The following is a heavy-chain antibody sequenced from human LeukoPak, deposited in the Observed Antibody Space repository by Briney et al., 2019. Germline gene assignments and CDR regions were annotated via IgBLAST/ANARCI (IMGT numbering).Heavy chain of an antibody. CDR1: GYAFTGYY. V-gene: IGHV1-2*02. J-gene: IGHJ6*02. CDR3: AXEGGDXXXXGMDV. Sequence: KVSCKASGYAFTGYYMHWVRPAPGQRLEWMGWINPNSGGTNYAQKLQGRVTMTTDTSTSTAYMELRSLRSDDTAVYYCAXEGGDXXXXGMDVWGQGXTVTVS. CDR2: INPNSGGT.